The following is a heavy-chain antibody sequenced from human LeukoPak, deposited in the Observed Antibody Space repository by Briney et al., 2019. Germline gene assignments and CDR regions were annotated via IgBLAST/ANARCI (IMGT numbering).Heavy chain of an antibody. CDR3: VRGRPLRSTKYFDS. CDR1: GFPVNKYE. Sequence: HTGGSLRLSCAASGFPVNKYEIHWVRQAPGKGLEWISYVDAGATSTNYADSVWGRFTLSRDNAQNSVHLQMNSLRDEDTAVYYCVRGRPLRSTKYFDSRGQGALVTVSS. J-gene: IGHJ4*02. V-gene: IGHV3-48*03. D-gene: IGHD5-12*01. CDR2: VDAGATST.